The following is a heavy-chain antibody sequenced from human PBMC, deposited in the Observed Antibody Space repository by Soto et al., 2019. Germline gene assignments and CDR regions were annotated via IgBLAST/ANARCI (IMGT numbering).Heavy chain of an antibody. CDR3: AKQFGTGWYYFDH. V-gene: IGHV3-30*18. J-gene: IGHJ4*02. CDR2: ISYDGTNK. CDR1: GFTFSTYG. Sequence: QVKLVQSGGGAVQPGRSLRLSCAASGFTFSTYGLHWVRQAPGKGLEWVALISYDGTNKYYGDSVKGRFTISRDNSKNTVYLQMNSLRAEDTAVYYCAKQFGTGWYYFDHWGQGTLVTVSS. D-gene: IGHD6-19*01.